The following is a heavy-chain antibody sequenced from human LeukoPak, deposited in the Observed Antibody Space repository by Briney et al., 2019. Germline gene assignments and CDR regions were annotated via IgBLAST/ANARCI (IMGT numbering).Heavy chain of an antibody. V-gene: IGHV1-8*01. D-gene: IGHD6-19*01. CDR3: ARGVAVAGTHWYFDL. CDR2: MNPNSGNK. J-gene: IGHJ2*01. Sequence: GASVKVSCKASGYTFTTYDINWVRQAAGPGLEWMGWMNPNSGNKVFAQKFQDRVTMTSNTSVSTAYMELSSLRSEDTAVYYCARGVAVAGTHWYFDLWGRGTLITVSS. CDR1: GYTFTTYD.